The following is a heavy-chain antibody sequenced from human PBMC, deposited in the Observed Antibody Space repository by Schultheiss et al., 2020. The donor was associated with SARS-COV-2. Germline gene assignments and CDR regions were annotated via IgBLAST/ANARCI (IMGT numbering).Heavy chain of an antibody. D-gene: IGHD3-9*01. J-gene: IGHJ4*02. CDR3: ARDLGALTYGLVTPQGSLDY. CDR2: ISSSSSYI. V-gene: IGHV3-21*01. Sequence: GGSLRLSCAASGFTFSSYSMNWVRQAPGKGLEWVSSISSSSSYIYYADSVKGRFTISRDNAKNSLYLQMNSLRAEETAVYYCARDLGALTYGLVTPQGSLDYWGQGTLVTVSS. CDR1: GFTFSSYS.